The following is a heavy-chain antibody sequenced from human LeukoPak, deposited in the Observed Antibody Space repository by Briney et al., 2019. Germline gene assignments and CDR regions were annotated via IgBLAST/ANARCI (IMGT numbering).Heavy chain of an antibody. CDR3: ARDPGSLDTAMAFDY. J-gene: IGHJ4*02. V-gene: IGHV1-69*05. CDR2: IIPTFGTA. D-gene: IGHD5-18*01. Sequence: SVKVSCKASGGTFSSYAISWVRQAPGQGLEWMGRIIPTFGTANYAQKFQGRVTITTDESTSTAYMELSSLRSEDTAVYYCARDPGSLDTAMAFDYWGQGTLVTVSS. CDR1: GGTFSSYA.